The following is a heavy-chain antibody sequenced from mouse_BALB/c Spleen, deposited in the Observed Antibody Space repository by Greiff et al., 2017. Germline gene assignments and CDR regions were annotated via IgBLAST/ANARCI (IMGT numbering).Heavy chain of an antibody. CDR2: IYPGDGDT. D-gene: IGHD2-1*01. CDR1: GYTFTSYW. Sequence: VQLHQSGAELARPGASVKLSCKASGYTFTSYWMQWVKQRPGQGLEWIGAIYPGDGDTRYTQKFKGKATLTADKSSSTAYMQLSSLASEDSAVYYCARHYGNYYWYFDVWGAGTTVTVSS. CDR3: ARHYGNYYWYFDV. V-gene: IGHV1-87*01. J-gene: IGHJ1*01.